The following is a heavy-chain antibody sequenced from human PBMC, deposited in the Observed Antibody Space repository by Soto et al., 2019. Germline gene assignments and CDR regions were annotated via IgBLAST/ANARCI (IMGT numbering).Heavy chain of an antibody. Sequence: QVQLQESGPGLVKPSGTLSLTCAVSGGSISSSYWWSWVRQPPGKGLEWIGEIYHSGSTNYNTSLSSRVTISVDKSKSQFSLKVTSVTAAETAVYYCASVSGSYYYGMDVWGQGTTVTVSS. CDR2: IYHSGST. J-gene: IGHJ6*02. CDR3: ASVSGSYYYGMDV. V-gene: IGHV4-4*02. D-gene: IGHD3-16*01. CDR1: GGSISSSYW.